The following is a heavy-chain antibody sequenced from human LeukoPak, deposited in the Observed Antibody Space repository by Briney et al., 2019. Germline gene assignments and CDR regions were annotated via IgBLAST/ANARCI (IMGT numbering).Heavy chain of an antibody. Sequence: GESLKISCWGSAYSFTDYWVAWVRHMPGKGLEWMGFIWPGDSRTMYSPSFQGQVTMSVDKSINTAYLQWSSLKASDTAMYYCARRGFCSGGSCHSHAFDIWGQGTMVTVSS. V-gene: IGHV5-51*01. J-gene: IGHJ3*02. CDR2: IWPGDSRT. D-gene: IGHD2-15*01. CDR1: AYSFTDYW. CDR3: ARRGFCSGGSCHSHAFDI.